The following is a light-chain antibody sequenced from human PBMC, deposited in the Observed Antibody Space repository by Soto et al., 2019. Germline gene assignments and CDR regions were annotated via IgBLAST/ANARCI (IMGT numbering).Light chain of an antibody. Sequence: EIVMTQSPATLSVSPGERATLSCRASQSVSSNLAWYQQKPGQAPRLLIYGASTRATGIPARLSGSGSGTEVTLTISSLQSEDFAVYYCQQYNNWPPWTFGQGTKVEIK. CDR2: GAS. J-gene: IGKJ1*01. V-gene: IGKV3-15*01. CDR1: QSVSSN. CDR3: QQYNNWPPWT.